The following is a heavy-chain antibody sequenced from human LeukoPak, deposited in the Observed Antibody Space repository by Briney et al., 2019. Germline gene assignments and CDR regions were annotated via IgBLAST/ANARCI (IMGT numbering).Heavy chain of an antibody. D-gene: IGHD3-22*01. CDR3: ARSLGREDSSGFDS. J-gene: IGHJ4*02. V-gene: IGHV4-59*12. CDR1: GGSISSYY. CDR2: VYYSGST. Sequence: SETLSLTCTVSGGSISSYYWSWIRQPSGKGLEWIGYVYYSGSTNYNPSLKSRVTISVDTSKNQFSLKLSSVTAADTAVYYCARSLGREDSSGFDSWGQGTLVTVSS.